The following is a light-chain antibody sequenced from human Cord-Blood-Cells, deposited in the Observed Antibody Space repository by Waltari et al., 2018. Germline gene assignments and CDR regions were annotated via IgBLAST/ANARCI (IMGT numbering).Light chain of an antibody. CDR3: CSYAGSYTWV. V-gene: IGLV2-11*01. J-gene: IGLJ3*02. CDR1: SSDVGGYNY. CDR2: DVS. Sequence: QSALTQPRSVSGSPGQSVTISCTGTSSDVGGYNYVSWYQQHPGKAPKLMIYDVSKRPSGVPVRFSGSKSGNTASLTISGRQAEDEADYYCCSYAGSYTWVFGGGTKLTVL.